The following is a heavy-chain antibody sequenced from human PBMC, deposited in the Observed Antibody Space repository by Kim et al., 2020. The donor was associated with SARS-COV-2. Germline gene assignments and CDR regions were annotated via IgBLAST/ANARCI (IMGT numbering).Heavy chain of an antibody. CDR1: GFTFSSYG. D-gene: IGHD3-9*01. CDR3: ARVYGDILTGYTHPDAHEYWYFDL. Sequence: GGSLRLSCAASGFTFSSYGMHWVRQAPGKGLEWVAVIWYDGSNKYYADSVKGRFTISRDNSKNTLYLQMNSLRAEDTAVYYCARVYGDILTGYTHPDAHEYWYFDLWGRGTLVTVSS. V-gene: IGHV3-33*01. J-gene: IGHJ2*01. CDR2: IWYDGSNK.